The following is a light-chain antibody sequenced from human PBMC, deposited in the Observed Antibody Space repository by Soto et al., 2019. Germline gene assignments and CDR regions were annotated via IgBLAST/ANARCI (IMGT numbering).Light chain of an antibody. Sequence: EIVMTQSPATLSVSPGERATLSCRASQSVSSNLAWYQQKPGQAPRLLIYDASTRATGIPARFSGSGSGTEFTLTISSLQSEDFAVYHCQQYDNWPPNYTFGQGTKLAI. CDR1: QSVSSN. CDR2: DAS. J-gene: IGKJ2*01. V-gene: IGKV3-15*01. CDR3: QQYDNWPPNYT.